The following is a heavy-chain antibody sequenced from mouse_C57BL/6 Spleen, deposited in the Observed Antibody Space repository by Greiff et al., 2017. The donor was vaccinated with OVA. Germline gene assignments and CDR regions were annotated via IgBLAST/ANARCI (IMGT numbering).Heavy chain of an antibody. D-gene: IGHD1-1*01. Sequence: QVQLQQPGAELVRPGSSVKLSCKASGYTFTSYWMHWVKQRPIQGLEWIGNIDPSDSETHYNQKFKDKATLTVDKSSSTAYMQLRSLTSEDSAVYYCARSGTTVVAYYAMDYWGQGTSVTVSS. V-gene: IGHV1-52*01. CDR2: IDPSDSET. J-gene: IGHJ4*01. CDR3: ARSGTTVVAYYAMDY. CDR1: GYTFTSYW.